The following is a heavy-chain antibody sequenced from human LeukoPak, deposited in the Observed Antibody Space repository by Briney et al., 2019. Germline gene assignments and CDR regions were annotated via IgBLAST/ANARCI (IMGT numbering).Heavy chain of an antibody. CDR2: INPNDCDT. Sequence: ASVKVSCKASGYTFTDYYMHWVRQAPGQGFEWMGWINPNDCDTNYEQKFQGRVTMTRDTSISTANMEVSRLRSDDTAVYYCARANFLYCSSTTCLFDYWGQGTLVTVSS. CDR1: GYTFTDYY. CDR3: ARANFLYCSSTTCLFDY. J-gene: IGHJ4*02. D-gene: IGHD2-2*01. V-gene: IGHV1-2*02.